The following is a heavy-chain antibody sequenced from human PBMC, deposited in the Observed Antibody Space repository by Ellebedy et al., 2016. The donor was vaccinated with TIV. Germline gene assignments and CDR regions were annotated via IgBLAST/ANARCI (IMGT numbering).Heavy chain of an antibody. J-gene: IGHJ4*02. D-gene: IGHD1-26*01. CDR1: GFLLSTSGEG. CDR3: VHRRPGFNSGSYYFDS. V-gene: IGHV2-5*01. CDR2: IYWNDDK. Sequence: SGPTLVKPTQTLTLTCTFSGFLLSTSGEGVGWIRQTPGKALEWLTLIYWNDDKRYSPSLKSRLTVTKETSKNQVVLTMTNMDPVDTATYYCVHRRPGFNSGSYYFDSWGQGTLVTVSS.